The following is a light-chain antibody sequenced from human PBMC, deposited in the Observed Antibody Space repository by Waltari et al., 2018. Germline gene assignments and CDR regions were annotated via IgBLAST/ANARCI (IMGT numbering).Light chain of an antibody. CDR3: QQLNSYPIT. CDR2: TAS. CDR1: QGINTY. Sequence: DIQLTQSPSFLSASVGDRVTIPCRASQGINTYLAWYQQEPWKAPKVLIYTASTLHTGVPSRFSGSGSGTEFTLTISSLQPEDFATYYCQQLNSYPITFGHGTRLEIK. V-gene: IGKV1-9*01. J-gene: IGKJ5*01.